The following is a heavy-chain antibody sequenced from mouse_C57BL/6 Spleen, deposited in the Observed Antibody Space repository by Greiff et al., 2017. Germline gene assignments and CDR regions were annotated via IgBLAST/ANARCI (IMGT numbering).Heavy chain of an antibody. CDR3: TTGGSRYWYFDV. V-gene: IGHV14-4*01. Sequence: EVKLQESGAELVRPGASVKLSCTASGFNIKDDYMHWVKQRPEQGLEWIGWIDPENGDTEYASKFQGKATITADTSSNTAYLQLSSLTSEDTAVYYCTTGGSRYWYFDVWGTGTTVTVSS. J-gene: IGHJ1*03. D-gene: IGHD1-1*01. CDR1: GFNIKDDY. CDR2: IDPENGDT.